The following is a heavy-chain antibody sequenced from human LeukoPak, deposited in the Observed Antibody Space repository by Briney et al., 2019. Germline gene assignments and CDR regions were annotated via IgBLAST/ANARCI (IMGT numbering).Heavy chain of an antibody. CDR1: GFSFSTDT. CDR3: AREEDDILSGFDY. J-gene: IGHJ4*02. Sequence: ASVKVSCKAYGFSFSTDTMHWVRQAPGQQRLEWMGWINVGDGNTKYSQNFQGRVTITRDTSANTAYLELSSLRSEDTAVYYCAREEDDILSGFDYWGQGTLVTVSS. V-gene: IGHV1-3*01. CDR2: INVGDGNT. D-gene: IGHD3-9*01.